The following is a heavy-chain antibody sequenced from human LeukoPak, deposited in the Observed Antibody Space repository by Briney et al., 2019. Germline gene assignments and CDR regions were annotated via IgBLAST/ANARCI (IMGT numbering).Heavy chain of an antibody. CDR3: ARGSLVGATTSSGY. CDR1: GFTFSSYA. CDR2: IVDSGAST. Sequence: PGGSLRLSCATSGFTFSSYAMTWVRQAPGKGLEWVSAIVDSGASTYYADSVKGRFTISRDNSKNTLYLQMNSLRAEDTAVYYCARGSLVGATTSSGYWGQGTLVTVSS. D-gene: IGHD1-26*01. J-gene: IGHJ4*02. V-gene: IGHV3-23*01.